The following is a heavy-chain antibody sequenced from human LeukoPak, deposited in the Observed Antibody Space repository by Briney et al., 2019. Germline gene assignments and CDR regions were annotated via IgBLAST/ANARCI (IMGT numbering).Heavy chain of an antibody. CDR3: AARDGYNLDY. Sequence: GGSLRLSCAASGFTFSSYALNWVRQAPGKGLEWVAVISYDGSNKYYADSVKGRFSISRDNSKNTLYLQMNSLRAEDTAVYYCAARDGYNLDYWGQGTLVTVSS. CDR2: ISYDGSNK. CDR1: GFTFSSYA. V-gene: IGHV3-30-3*01. D-gene: IGHD5-24*01. J-gene: IGHJ4*02.